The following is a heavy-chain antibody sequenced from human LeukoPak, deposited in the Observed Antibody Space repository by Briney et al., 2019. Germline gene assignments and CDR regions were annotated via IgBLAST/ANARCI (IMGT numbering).Heavy chain of an antibody. CDR2: IYHSGST. Sequence: NPSQTLSLTCAVSGGSISSGGYSWSWIRQPPGKGLEWIGYIYHSGSTYYNPSLKSRVTISVDRSKNQFSLKLSSVTAADTAVYYCARGDYYGSGSYFRRAYYYGMDVWGQGTTVTVSS. D-gene: IGHD3-10*01. V-gene: IGHV4-30-2*01. J-gene: IGHJ6*02. CDR3: ARGDYYGSGSYFRRAYYYGMDV. CDR1: GGSISSGGYS.